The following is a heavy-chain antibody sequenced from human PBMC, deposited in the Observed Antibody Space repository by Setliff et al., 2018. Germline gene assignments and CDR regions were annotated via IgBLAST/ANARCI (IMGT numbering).Heavy chain of an antibody. J-gene: IGHJ1*01. V-gene: IGHV4-59*02. D-gene: IGHD1-1*01. Sequence: PSETLSLTCNVSGASVSSHYWDWIRQPPGKGLEWIGFISYSGITTYSVSLKSRVSISVDTSKNQLSLTLSSVTAADTAVYHCVREGYSEYFQDWGRGTLVTVSS. CDR3: VREGYSEYFQD. CDR1: GASVSSHY. CDR2: ISYSGIT.